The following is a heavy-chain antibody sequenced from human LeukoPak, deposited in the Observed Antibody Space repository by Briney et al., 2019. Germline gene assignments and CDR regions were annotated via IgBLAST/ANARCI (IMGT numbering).Heavy chain of an antibody. CDR3: TRVRPAAFSGGIDS. D-gene: IGHD2-15*01. CDR1: GYTFSSYE. CDR2: MNSNNGKT. J-gene: IGHJ4*02. Sequence: GASVKVSCKASGYTFSSYEINWVRQAAGQGLEWMGYMNSNNGKTGYAQNFEGRVTMTRNTTTSTAYMELTSLRFEDTAIYYCTRVRPAAFSGGIDSWGQGTQVTVSS. V-gene: IGHV1-8*01.